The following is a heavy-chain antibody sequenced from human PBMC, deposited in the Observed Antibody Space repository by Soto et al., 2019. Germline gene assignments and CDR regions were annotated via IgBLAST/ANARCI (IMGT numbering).Heavy chain of an antibody. CDR2: ISSASGNI. D-gene: IGHD4-17*01. J-gene: IGHJ4*02. V-gene: IGHV3-21*01. CDR3: ARAVTGGIRYFDY. CDR1: GFTFSTFT. Sequence: PGGSLRLSCAASGFTFSTFTMNWVRQAPGKGLEWVSSISSASGNIYYADSLKGRFSISRDNAKNSLSLQMNNLRVEDTAIYYCARAVTGGIRYFDYWGQGTLVTVSS.